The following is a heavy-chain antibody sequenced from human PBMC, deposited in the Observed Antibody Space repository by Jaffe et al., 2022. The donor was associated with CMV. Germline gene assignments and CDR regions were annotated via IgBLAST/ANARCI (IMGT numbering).Heavy chain of an antibody. Sequence: EVQLLESGGGLVQPGGSLRLSCAASGFTFSSYAMSWVRQAPGKGLEWVSAISGSGGSTYYADSVKGRFTISRDNSKNTLYLQMNSLRAEDTAVYYCAKAMYWAGDYYGSGSPGGYYYYGMDVWGQGTTVTVSS. CDR2: ISGSGGST. CDR3: AKAMYWAGDYYGSGSPGGYYYYGMDV. CDR1: GFTFSSYA. J-gene: IGHJ6*02. V-gene: IGHV3-23*01. D-gene: IGHD3-10*01.